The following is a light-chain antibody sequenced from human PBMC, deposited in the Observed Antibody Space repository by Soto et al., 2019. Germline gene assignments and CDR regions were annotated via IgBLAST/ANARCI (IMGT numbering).Light chain of an antibody. Sequence: QSVLTQPPSASGSPGQSVTISCTGTSSDVGAYNYVSWYQQLPGKAPKLIIYEVSKRPSGVPDRFSGSKSGNTASLTVSGLQAEDDSDYYCTSYAGTYSFFSVFGTGTNVTVL. J-gene: IGLJ1*01. CDR1: SSDVGAYNY. CDR2: EVS. V-gene: IGLV2-8*01. CDR3: TSYAGTYSFFSV.